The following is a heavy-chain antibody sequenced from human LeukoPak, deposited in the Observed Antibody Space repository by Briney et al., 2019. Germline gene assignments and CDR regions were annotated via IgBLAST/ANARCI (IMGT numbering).Heavy chain of an antibody. J-gene: IGHJ4*02. D-gene: IGHD3-22*01. V-gene: IGHV1-18*01. CDR1: GYTFTSYG. CDR2: ISAYNGNT. Sequence: ASVKVSCKASGYTFTSYGISWVRQAPGRGLEWMGWISAYNGNTTDAQKLQGRVTMTTDTSTSTAYMELRSLRSDDTAVYYCARVQYYYDSSGHYYFDYWGQGTLVTVSS. CDR3: ARVQYYYDSSGHYYFDY.